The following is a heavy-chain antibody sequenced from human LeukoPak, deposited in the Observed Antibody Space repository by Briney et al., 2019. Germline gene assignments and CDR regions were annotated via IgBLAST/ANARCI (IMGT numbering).Heavy chain of an antibody. CDR3: ARDWGVYDSSGYRNWFDP. D-gene: IGHD3-22*01. CDR1: GGPISGYF. CDR2: INTSGST. Sequence: PSETLSLTCTVSGGPISGYFRSWIRQPAGKGLEWIGRINTSGSTDYNPSLKSRVTISVDTSKNQFSLRMSSVTAADTAVYYCARDWGVYDSSGYRNWFDPWGQGTLVTVSS. J-gene: IGHJ5*02. V-gene: IGHV4-4*07.